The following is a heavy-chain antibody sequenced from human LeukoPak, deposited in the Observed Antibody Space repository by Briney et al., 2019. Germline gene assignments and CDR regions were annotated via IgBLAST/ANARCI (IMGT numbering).Heavy chain of an antibody. V-gene: IGHV4-30-4*01. CDR1: GGSISSGDYY. Sequence: PSQTLSLTCTVSGGSISSGDYYWSWIRQPPGKGLEWIAYMYYSGSTYYNPSLKSRVTMSADTSKNQLSLKLSSVTAADTAVYYCARHNYDDYVFDIWGQGTKVTVSS. CDR2: MYYSGST. CDR3: ARHNYDDYVFDI. J-gene: IGHJ3*02. D-gene: IGHD4-17*01.